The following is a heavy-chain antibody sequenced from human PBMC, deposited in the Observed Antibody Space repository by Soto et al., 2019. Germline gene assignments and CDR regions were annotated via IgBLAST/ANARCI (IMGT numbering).Heavy chain of an antibody. Sequence: GGSLRLSCAASGFTFSSYEMNWVRQAPGKGLEWVSYISSSGSIIYYADSVKGRFTISRDNAKNSLYLQMNSLRAEDTAVYYCARGVLYYYDSSGYPHWFDPWGQGTLVTVSS. CDR2: ISSSGSII. D-gene: IGHD3-22*01. CDR1: GFTFSSYE. CDR3: ARGVLYYYDSSGYPHWFDP. V-gene: IGHV3-48*03. J-gene: IGHJ5*02.